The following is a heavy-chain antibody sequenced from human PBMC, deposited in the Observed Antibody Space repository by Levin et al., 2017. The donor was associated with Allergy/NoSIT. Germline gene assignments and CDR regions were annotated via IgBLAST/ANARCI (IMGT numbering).Heavy chain of an antibody. J-gene: IGHJ4*02. CDR2: INWNGGST. D-gene: IGHD6-19*01. Sequence: GESLKISCAASGFTFDDYGMSWVRQAPGKGLEWVSGINWNGGSTGYADSVKGRFTISRDNAKNSLYLQMNSLRAEDTALYYCARQRGIAVAGTNFDYWGQGTLVTVSS. CDR1: GFTFDDYG. CDR3: ARQRGIAVAGTNFDY. V-gene: IGHV3-20*04.